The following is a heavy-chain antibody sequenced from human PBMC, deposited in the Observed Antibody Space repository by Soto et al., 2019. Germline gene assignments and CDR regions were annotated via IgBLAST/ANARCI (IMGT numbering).Heavy chain of an antibody. CDR2: INTNSGNT. V-gene: IGHV1-8*01. Sequence: VPVKVSCKASGYDFSSYDMYWVCQAPGQRLEWMGWINTNSGNTGYAQKFQDRVTITRNTSISTAYMELSSLKSEDTAVYYCARRLWFGELYEDGMDVWGQGTTVTVSS. CDR1: GYDFSSYD. J-gene: IGHJ6*02. D-gene: IGHD3-10*01. CDR3: ARRLWFGELYEDGMDV.